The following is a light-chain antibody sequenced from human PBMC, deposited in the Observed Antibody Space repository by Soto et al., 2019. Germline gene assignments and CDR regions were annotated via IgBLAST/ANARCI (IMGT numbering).Light chain of an antibody. Sequence: DIQLTQSPSFLSASVGDRVTITCRASQGISSYLAWYQQKPGKAPKLLIYAASTLQSGVPSRFSGSGSGTEFTLTISSLQPEDFATYYCQLLDSYSTFGQGTRLEMK. CDR3: QLLDSYST. J-gene: IGKJ5*01. V-gene: IGKV1-9*01. CDR2: AAS. CDR1: QGISSY.